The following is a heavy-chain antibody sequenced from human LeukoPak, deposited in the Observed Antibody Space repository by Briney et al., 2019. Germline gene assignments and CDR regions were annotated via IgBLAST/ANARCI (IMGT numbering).Heavy chain of an antibody. V-gene: IGHV1-2*02. D-gene: IGHD3-10*01. J-gene: IGHJ4*02. CDR3: ARGRSVAGSGGGNDY. CDR2: INPDSGAT. Sequence: ASVKVSCKASAYTFTSYYMHWVRQAPGQGLEWMGWINPDSGATHYGLKFQGGVTMTRDTSISTAYMELSSLTSDGTAVYYCARGRSVAGSGGGNDYWGQGTLVTVSS. CDR1: AYTFTSYY.